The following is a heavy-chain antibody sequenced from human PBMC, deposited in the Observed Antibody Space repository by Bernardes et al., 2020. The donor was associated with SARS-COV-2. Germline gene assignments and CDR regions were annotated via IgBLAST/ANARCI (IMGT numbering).Heavy chain of an antibody. D-gene: IGHD1-1*01. V-gene: IGHV3-74*01. J-gene: IGHJ5*02. CDR1: VFSFNTFW. CDR3: TRDPSGTSPA. CDR2: IDSDGSRT. Sequence: GSLRLSCAASVFSFNTFWMHWVRPVPGKGLVWVSHIDSDGSRTNYADSVKGRFTIFRDNAKNTLYLQMNSLRVEDTAVYYCTRDPSGTSPAWGQGTLVTVSS.